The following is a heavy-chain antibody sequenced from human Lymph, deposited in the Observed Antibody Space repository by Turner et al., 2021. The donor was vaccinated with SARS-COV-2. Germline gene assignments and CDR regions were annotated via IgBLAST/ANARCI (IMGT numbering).Heavy chain of an antibody. CDR2: IWFDGSNK. Sequence: QVQLVESGGGVVQPGRSLRLSCAASGFTFSSYGMHRVRQAPGKGLEWVAVIWFDGSNKYYADSVKGRFTISRDNSKNTLYLQMNSLRAEDTAVYYCARDTLWFASLGAFDIWGQGTMVTISS. V-gene: IGHV3-33*01. J-gene: IGHJ3*02. CDR3: ARDTLWFASLGAFDI. D-gene: IGHD3-10*01. CDR1: GFTFSSYG.